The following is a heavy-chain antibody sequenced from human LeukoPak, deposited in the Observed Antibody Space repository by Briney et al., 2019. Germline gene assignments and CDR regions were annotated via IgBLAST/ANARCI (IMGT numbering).Heavy chain of an antibody. Sequence: GESLKISCKGSGYRFTNYWIGWVRQMPGKGLEWMGIIYPGDSDTRYSPSFQGQVTISADKSISTAYLQWSSLKASDTAMYYCASSDYDFWSGDYYFDYWGQGTLVTVSS. J-gene: IGHJ4*02. D-gene: IGHD3-3*01. CDR2: IYPGDSDT. CDR1: GYRFTNYW. CDR3: ASSDYDFWSGDYYFDY. V-gene: IGHV5-51*01.